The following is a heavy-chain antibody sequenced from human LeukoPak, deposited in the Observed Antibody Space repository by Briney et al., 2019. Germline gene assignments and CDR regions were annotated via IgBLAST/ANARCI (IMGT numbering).Heavy chain of an antibody. CDR2: IKHDDSII. J-gene: IGHJ4*02. V-gene: IGHV3-74*01. D-gene: IGHD3-22*01. Sequence: GGSLRLSCAASGFSFSSYWMLWVRQAPGKGLDWVSRIKHDDSIIEYADSVKGRFTISRDNAKNTLFLQMNSLRAEDTAVYYCAKDHMSYDSSGYYYYFDYWGQGTLVTVSS. CDR3: AKDHMSYDSSGYYYYFDY. CDR1: GFSFSSYW.